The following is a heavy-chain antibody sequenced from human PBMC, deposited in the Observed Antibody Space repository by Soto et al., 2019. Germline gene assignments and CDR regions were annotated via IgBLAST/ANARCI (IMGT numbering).Heavy chain of an antibody. V-gene: IGHV4-59*01. CDR2: IYYSGST. Sequence: SETLSLTCTVSGGSISSYYWSWIRQPPGKGLEWIGYIYYSGSTNYNPSLKSRVTISVDTSKNQFSLKLSSVTAADTAVYYCARGVVVVPAAIRGYYYYYMDVWGKGTTVTVSS. D-gene: IGHD2-2*02. J-gene: IGHJ6*03. CDR1: GGSISSYY. CDR3: ARGVVVVPAAIRGYYYYYMDV.